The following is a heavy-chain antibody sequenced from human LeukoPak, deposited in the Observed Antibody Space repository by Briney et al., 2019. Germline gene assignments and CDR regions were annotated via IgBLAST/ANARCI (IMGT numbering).Heavy chain of an antibody. J-gene: IGHJ6*03. CDR1: GGSISSYY. V-gene: IGHV4-4*07. CDR2: IYTSGST. D-gene: IGHD7-27*01. CDR3: ARGYNWGSPTRNFYYLDV. Sequence: SETLSLTCTVSGGSISSYYWSWIRKPAAKGLEWIGRIYTSGSTNYNPSLKSRVTMSVDTSKNQFSLKLRSVTAADTAVYYCARGYNWGSPTRNFYYLDVWGKGTTVTVSS.